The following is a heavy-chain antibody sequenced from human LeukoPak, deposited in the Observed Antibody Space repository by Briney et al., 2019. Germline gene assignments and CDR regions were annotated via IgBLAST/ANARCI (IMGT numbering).Heavy chain of an antibody. CDR3: ARLVKYYDILTGYRRSTFDY. J-gene: IGHJ4*02. D-gene: IGHD3-9*01. CDR1: GGSFSGYY. CDR2: INHSGST. V-gene: IGHV4-34*01. Sequence: SETLYLTCAVYGGSFSGYYWSWIRQPPGKGLEWIGEINHSGSTNYNPSIKSRVPISVDTSKNQFSLKLSSVTAADTAVYYCARLVKYYDILTGYRRSTFDYWGQGTLVTVSS.